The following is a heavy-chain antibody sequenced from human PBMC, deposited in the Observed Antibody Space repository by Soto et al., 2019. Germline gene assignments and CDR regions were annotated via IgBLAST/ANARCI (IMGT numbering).Heavy chain of an antibody. CDR2: ISAYNGNT. V-gene: IGHV1-18*01. CDR3: MVVTWEDMKELESLHT. D-gene: IGHD2-21*02. J-gene: IGHJ3*02. CDR1: GYTFTSYG. Sequence: ASVKVSCKASGYTFTSYGLSWVRQAPGQGLEWMGWISAYNGNTNYAQKLQGRVTMTTDTSTSTAYMEMRSLRSDDTAVYYYMVVTWEDMKELESLHTWGKGKMVTVS.